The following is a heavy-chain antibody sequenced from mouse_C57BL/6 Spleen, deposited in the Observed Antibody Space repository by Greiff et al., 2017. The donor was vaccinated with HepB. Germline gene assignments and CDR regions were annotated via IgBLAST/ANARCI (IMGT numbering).Heavy chain of an antibody. CDR1: GYTFTSYW. CDR2: IDPSDSET. J-gene: IGHJ1*03. D-gene: IGHD2-1*01. V-gene: IGHV1-52*01. Sequence: QVQLQQPGAELVRPGSSVKLSCKASGYTFTSYWMHWVKQRPIQGLEWIGNIDPSDSETHYNQKFKDKATLTVDKSSSTVYMQRSSLTSEDSAVYYCARLGGNSWYFDVWGTGTTVTVSS. CDR3: ARLGGNSWYFDV.